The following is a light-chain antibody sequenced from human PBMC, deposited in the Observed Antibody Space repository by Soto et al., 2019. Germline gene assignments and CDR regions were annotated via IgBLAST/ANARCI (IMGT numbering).Light chain of an antibody. Sequence: VMTQSPATRSRSQGDRATLSCRASQSVDTNVAWYQQKPGQAPRLLVYGASTRATGIPVRFSGTGSGTDFTLTISRLEPEDFAVYYCQQYGSSPWTFGQGTKVDIK. CDR2: GAS. CDR3: QQYGSSPWT. V-gene: IGKV3-20*01. J-gene: IGKJ1*01. CDR1: QSVDTN.